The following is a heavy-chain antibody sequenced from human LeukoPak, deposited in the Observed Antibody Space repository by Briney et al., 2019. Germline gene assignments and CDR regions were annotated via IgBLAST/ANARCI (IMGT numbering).Heavy chain of an antibody. CDR3: ARLSMVRGLITPFDY. CDR2: IYYSGST. V-gene: IGHV4-59*08. CDR1: GGSTSSYY. J-gene: IGHJ4*02. Sequence: SETLSLTCTVSGGSTSSYYWSWIRQPPGKGLEWIGYIYYSGSTNYNPSLKSRVTISVDTSKNQFSLKLSSVTASDTAVYFCARLSMVRGLITPFDYWGQGTLVTVSS. D-gene: IGHD3-10*01.